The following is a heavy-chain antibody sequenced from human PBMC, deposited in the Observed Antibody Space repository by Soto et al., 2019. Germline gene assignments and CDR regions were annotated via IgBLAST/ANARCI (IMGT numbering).Heavy chain of an antibody. V-gene: IGHV3-23*01. CDR2: ISGSGGST. Sequence: PGRSLRLPCAASECTFSSYAMSWIRQDPGKGLEWVSAISGSGGSTYYADSVKVRFTISRDNSKNTLYLQMNSLRAEDTAVYYCAKDLLDIVVVPAAIHGVVPTFDYWGQGTLVTGSS. J-gene: IGHJ4*02. CDR3: AKDLLDIVVVPAAIHGVVPTFDY. D-gene: IGHD2-2*01. CDR1: ECTFSSYA.